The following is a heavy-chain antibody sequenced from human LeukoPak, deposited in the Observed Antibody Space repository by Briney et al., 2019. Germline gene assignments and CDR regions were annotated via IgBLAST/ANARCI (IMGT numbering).Heavy chain of an antibody. Sequence: SVKVSCKASGGTFSSYAISWVRQAPGQGLEWMGGIIPIFGTANYAQKFQGRVTMTEDTSTDTAYMELSSLRSEDTAVYYCATDIRYSGYDCPGYWGQGTLVTVSS. CDR3: ATDIRYSGYDCPGY. J-gene: IGHJ4*02. V-gene: IGHV1-69*06. CDR2: IIPIFGTA. D-gene: IGHD5-12*01. CDR1: GGTFSSYA.